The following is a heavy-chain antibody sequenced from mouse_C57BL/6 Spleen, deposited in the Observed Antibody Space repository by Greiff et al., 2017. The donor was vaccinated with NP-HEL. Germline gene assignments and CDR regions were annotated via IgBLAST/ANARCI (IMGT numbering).Heavy chain of an antibody. CDR2: ISNGGGST. D-gene: IGHD2-5*01. J-gene: IGHJ1*03. Sequence: EVKVEESGGGLVQPGGSLKLSCAASGFTFSDYYMYWVRQTPEKRLEWVAYISNGGGSTYYPDTVKGRFTISRDNAKNTLYLQMSRLKSEDTAMYYCARHNYSNPSYWYFDVWGTGTTVTVSS. CDR1: GFTFSDYY. CDR3: ARHNYSNPSYWYFDV. V-gene: IGHV5-12*01.